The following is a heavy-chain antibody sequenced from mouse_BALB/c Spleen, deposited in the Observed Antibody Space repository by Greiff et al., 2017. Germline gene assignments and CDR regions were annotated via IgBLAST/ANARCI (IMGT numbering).Heavy chain of an antibody. D-gene: IGHD2-1*01. CDR3: ASYYGSLYAMDY. CDR1: GYTFTSYW. V-gene: IGHV1S81*02. J-gene: IGHJ4*01. CDR2: INPSNGRT. Sequence: QVQLKQPGAELVKPGASVKLSCKASGYTFTSYWMHWVKQRPGQGLEWIGEINPSNGRTNYNEKFKSKATLTVDKSSSTAYMQLSSLTSEDSAVYYCASYYGSLYAMDYWGQGTSVTVSS.